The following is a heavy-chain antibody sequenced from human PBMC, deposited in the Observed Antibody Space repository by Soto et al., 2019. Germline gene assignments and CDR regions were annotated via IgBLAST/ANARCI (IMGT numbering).Heavy chain of an antibody. J-gene: IGHJ6*02. Sequence: QVQLVQSGAEVKKPGSSVKVSCKASGGTFSSYAISWVRQAPGQGLEWMGGIIPIFGTANYAQKFQGRVTITADESTSTDYMELSSLRSEYTAVYYCARGSHDFWSGFGSGMDVWGQGTTVTGSS. V-gene: IGHV1-69*01. D-gene: IGHD3-3*01. CDR2: IIPIFGTA. CDR1: GGTFSSYA. CDR3: ARGSHDFWSGFGSGMDV.